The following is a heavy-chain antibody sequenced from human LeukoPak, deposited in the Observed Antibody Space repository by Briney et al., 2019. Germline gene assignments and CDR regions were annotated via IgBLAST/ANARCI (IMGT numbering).Heavy chain of an antibody. Sequence: PSETLSLTCAVYGGSFSGYYWSWIRQPPGKGLEWIGEINHSGSTNYNPSLKSRGTISVDTSKNQFSLKLSSVTAADTAVYYCAGLHYGGNYGYYYYYMDVWGKGTTVTISS. CDR2: INHSGST. CDR1: GGSFSGYY. CDR3: AGLHYGGNYGYYYYYMDV. D-gene: IGHD4-23*01. J-gene: IGHJ6*03. V-gene: IGHV4-34*01.